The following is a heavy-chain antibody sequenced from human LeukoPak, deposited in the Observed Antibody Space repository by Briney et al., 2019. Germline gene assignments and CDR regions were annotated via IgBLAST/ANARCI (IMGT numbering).Heavy chain of an antibody. V-gene: IGHV3-21*01. CDR2: ISSSSSYI. CDR3: VRYWAAAGQVY. Sequence: GGSLRLSCAASGFTFSSYSMNWVRQAPGKGLEWVSSISSSSSYIYYADSVKGRFTISRDNTKNSLYLRMNSLRAEDTAVYYCVRYWAAAGQVYWGQGTLVTVSS. CDR1: GFTFSSYS. J-gene: IGHJ4*02. D-gene: IGHD6-13*01.